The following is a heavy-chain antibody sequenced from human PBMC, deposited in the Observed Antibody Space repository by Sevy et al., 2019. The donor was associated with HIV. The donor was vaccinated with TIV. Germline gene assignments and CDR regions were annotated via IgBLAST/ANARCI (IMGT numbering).Heavy chain of an antibody. V-gene: IGHV3-53*01. J-gene: IGHJ3*02. D-gene: IGHD3-22*01. CDR1: GFTVSSNY. CDR3: ASGYYYDSSGPPAAAFDI. CDR2: IYSGGST. Sequence: GGSLRLSCAASGFTVSSNYMSWVRQAPGRGLEWVSVIYSGGSTYYADPVKGRFTISRDNSKNTLYLQMNSLRAEDTAVYYCASGYYYDSSGPPAAAFDIWGQGTMVTVSS.